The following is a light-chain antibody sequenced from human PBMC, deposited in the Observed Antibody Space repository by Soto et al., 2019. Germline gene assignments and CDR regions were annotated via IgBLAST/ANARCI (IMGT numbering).Light chain of an antibody. V-gene: IGKV1-9*01. CDR1: QAVPNN. CDR2: EES. J-gene: IGKJ4*01. Sequence: DIDLTQSPSFLSASVGDRVTITCRPSQAVPNNMAWYQQKPGKPPKLLIYEESTLHSGVPSRFSGRKSGTQFTLTIDSLQPEDFATYYCQQVKTYPRTFCGVTKV. CDR3: QQVKTYPRT.